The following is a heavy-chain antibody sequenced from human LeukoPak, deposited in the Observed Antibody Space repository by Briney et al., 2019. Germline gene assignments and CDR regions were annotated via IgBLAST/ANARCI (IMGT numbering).Heavy chain of an antibody. CDR2: ISYDGSNK. V-gene: IGHV3-30*18. CDR1: GFTFSRYG. J-gene: IGHJ4*02. D-gene: IGHD5-12*01. CDR3: AKDRYSGYDCFDY. Sequence: GGSLGLSCAASGFTFSRYGMHWVRQAPGKGLEWVAVISYDGSNKYYGDSAKGRFTISRDNSKNTLYLQMNSLRAEDTAVYYCAKDRYSGYDCFDYWGRGTLVTVSS.